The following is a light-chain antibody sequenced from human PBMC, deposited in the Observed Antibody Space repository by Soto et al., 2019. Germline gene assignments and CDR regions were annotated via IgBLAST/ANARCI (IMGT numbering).Light chain of an antibody. V-gene: IGKV3-15*01. CDR1: QSISSS. CDR2: GAS. J-gene: IGKJ2*01. Sequence: EIVMTQSPATLSVSPGERATLSCRASQSISSSLAWYQQKPGQAPRLLIYGASTRATGSPARFSGSGSGTEFTLTISSLQSEDFEVYSCQQYNNGPTYTFGQGTKLEIK. CDR3: QQYNNGPTYT.